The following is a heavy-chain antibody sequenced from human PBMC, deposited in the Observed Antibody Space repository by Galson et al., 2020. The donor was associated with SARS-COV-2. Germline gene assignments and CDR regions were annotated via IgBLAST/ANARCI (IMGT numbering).Heavy chain of an antibody. J-gene: IGHJ4*02. CDR2: FDPEDGET. CDR1: GYTLTELS. Sequence: KVSCKVSGYTLTELSMHWVRQAPGKGLEWMGGFDPEDGETIYAQKFQGRVTMTEDTSTDTAYMELSSLRSEDTAVYYCATMYAYYDSSGYYGYWGQGTLVTVSS. CDR3: ATMYAYYDSSGYYGY. D-gene: IGHD3-22*01. V-gene: IGHV1-24*01.